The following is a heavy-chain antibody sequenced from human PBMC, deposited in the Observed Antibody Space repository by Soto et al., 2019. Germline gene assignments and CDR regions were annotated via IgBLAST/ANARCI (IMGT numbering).Heavy chain of an antibody. CDR3: ARGRMGSSSSVWFDP. D-gene: IGHD2-2*01. CDR1: GFTFSSYA. Sequence: QVQLVESGGGVVQPGRSLRLSFAASGFTFSSYAMHWVCQAPGKGLEWVAVISYDGSNKYYADSVKGRFNISRDNSKNTLYLQMNSLRAEDTAVYYCARGRMGSSSSVWFDPWGQGTLVTVSS. CDR2: ISYDGSNK. J-gene: IGHJ5*02. V-gene: IGHV3-30-3*01.